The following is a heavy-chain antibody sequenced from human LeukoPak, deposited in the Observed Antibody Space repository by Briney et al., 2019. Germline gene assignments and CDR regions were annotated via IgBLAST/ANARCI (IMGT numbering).Heavy chain of an antibody. CDR2: INHSGST. D-gene: IGHD2-2*01. CDR1: GGSFSGYY. Sequence: PSETLSLTCAVYGGSFSGYYWSWIRHPPGKGLEWIGEINHSGSTNYNPSLKSRVTISVDTSKNQFSLKLSSVTAADTAVYYCARGQRYCSSTSCSYNWFDPWGQGTLVTVSS. V-gene: IGHV4-34*01. J-gene: IGHJ5*02. CDR3: ARGQRYCSSTSCSYNWFDP.